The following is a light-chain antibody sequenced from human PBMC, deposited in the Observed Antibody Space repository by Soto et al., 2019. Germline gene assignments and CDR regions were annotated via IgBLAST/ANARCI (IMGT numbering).Light chain of an antibody. CDR1: QSISSH. CDR2: DAS. V-gene: IGKV3-11*02. Sequence: ERVMTQGPATLSLFPGESATLSCRASQSISSHLAWYQQKPGQAPRLLIYDASNRATGAPARFSGSGSGRDLTLTISSLEPEDFAVYYYQQRSSWSPGTFGQGTRLDIK. CDR3: QQRSSWSPGT. J-gene: IGKJ5*01.